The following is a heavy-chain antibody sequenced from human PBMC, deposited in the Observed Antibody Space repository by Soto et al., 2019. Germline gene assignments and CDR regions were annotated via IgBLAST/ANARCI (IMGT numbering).Heavy chain of an antibody. Sequence: PGESLKVSCKGSGYSFTSYWIGWVRQMPGKSLEWMGIIYPRDSDTRYSPSFQGQVTISADTSISTAYLQWSRLKASDTAMYYCARRSYSYGMDVWGQGTTVTVSS. V-gene: IGHV5-51*01. CDR2: IYPRDSDT. D-gene: IGHD1-26*01. CDR1: GYSFTSYW. J-gene: IGHJ6*02. CDR3: ARRSYSYGMDV.